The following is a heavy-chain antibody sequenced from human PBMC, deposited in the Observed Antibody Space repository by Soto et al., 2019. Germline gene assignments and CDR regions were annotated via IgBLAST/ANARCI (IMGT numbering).Heavy chain of an antibody. CDR3: ARVKRIVVVVAATPYYYYGMDV. V-gene: IGHV4-34*01. D-gene: IGHD2-15*01. Sequence: KPSETLSLTCAVYGGAFSGYYWSWIRQPPGKGLEWIGEINHSGSTNYNPSLKSRVTISVDTSKNQFSLKLSSVTAADTAVYYCARVKRIVVVVAATPYYYYGMDVWGQGTTVTVSS. CDR2: INHSGST. CDR1: GGAFSGYY. J-gene: IGHJ6*02.